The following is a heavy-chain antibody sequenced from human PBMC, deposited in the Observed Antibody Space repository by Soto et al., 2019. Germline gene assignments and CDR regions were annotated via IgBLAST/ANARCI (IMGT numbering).Heavy chain of an antibody. CDR1: GGSFSGYY. D-gene: IGHD5-12*01. CDR2: INHSGST. CDR3: ASGRDGYPLY. J-gene: IGHJ4*02. Sequence: QVQLQQWGAGLLKPSETLSLTCAVYGGSFSGYYWSWIRQPPGKGLEWIGEINHSGSTNYIPSLKSRVTISVDTSKNQFSLKLSSVTAADTAVYYCASGRDGYPLYWGQGTLVTVSS. V-gene: IGHV4-34*01.